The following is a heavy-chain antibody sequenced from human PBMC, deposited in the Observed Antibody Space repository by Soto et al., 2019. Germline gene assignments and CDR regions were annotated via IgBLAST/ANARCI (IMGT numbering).Heavy chain of an antibody. J-gene: IGHJ4*02. Sequence: GGSLRLSCAASGFTFNKYAMSWVRQTPGKRLEWVSGVSGTGGSTYYAESVKGRFSVARDNSKNTIYLQMNSLRGEDTAMYYCAKEAKDYDLDYFDYWGQGTPVTVSS. D-gene: IGHD3-3*01. CDR2: VSGTGGST. CDR3: AKEAKDYDLDYFDY. V-gene: IGHV3-23*01. CDR1: GFTFNKYA.